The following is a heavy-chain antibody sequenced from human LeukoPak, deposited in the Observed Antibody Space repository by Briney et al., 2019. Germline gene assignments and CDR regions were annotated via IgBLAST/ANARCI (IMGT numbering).Heavy chain of an antibody. V-gene: IGHV3-23*01. CDR2: INHSGDNT. J-gene: IGHJ4*02. CDR1: GFTFSSYA. Sequence: GGSLRPSCGASGFTFSSYAMSWVRQAPGKGLEWVSTINHSGDNTYYADSVKGRFTISRDNFKNTLYLQMNSLRAEDTAVYYCAKALANWGQGTLVTVSS. CDR3: AKALAN.